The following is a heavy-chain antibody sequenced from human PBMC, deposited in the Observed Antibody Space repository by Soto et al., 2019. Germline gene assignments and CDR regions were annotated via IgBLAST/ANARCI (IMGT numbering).Heavy chain of an antibody. CDR1: GFTFSSYS. CDR3: ARELGYCRSTSGTGAFDI. CDR2: ISSSSYI. D-gene: IGHD2-2*01. V-gene: IGHV3-21*01. Sequence: GGSLRLSWAASGFTFSSYSMNWVRQAPGKGLEWVSSISSSSYIYYADSVKGRFTISRDNAKNSLYLQMNSLRAEDTAVYYCARELGYCRSTSGTGAFDIWGQGKMV. J-gene: IGHJ3*02.